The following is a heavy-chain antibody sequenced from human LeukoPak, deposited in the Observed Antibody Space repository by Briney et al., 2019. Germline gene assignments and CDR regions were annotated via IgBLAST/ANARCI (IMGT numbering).Heavy chain of an antibody. D-gene: IGHD1-14*01. CDR2: ISGSGGST. CDR1: GFTFSSYA. CDR3: AREYNVRPIFDY. J-gene: IGHJ4*02. V-gene: IGHV3-23*01. Sequence: PGGSLRLSCAASGFTFSSYAMSWVRQAPGKGLEWVSAISGSGGSTYYADSVEGRFTISRDNSKNTLYLQMKSLRAEDTAVYYCAREYNVRPIFDYWGQGTLVTVSS.